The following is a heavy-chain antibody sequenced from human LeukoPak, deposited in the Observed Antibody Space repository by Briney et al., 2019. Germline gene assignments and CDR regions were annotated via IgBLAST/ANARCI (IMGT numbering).Heavy chain of an antibody. D-gene: IGHD2-8*01. CDR1: GYSFTNFW. J-gene: IGHJ4*02. CDR3: ARQSYNTKSIDF. V-gene: IGHV5-51*01. CDR2: IYPGDSDT. Sequence: GESLKISCKGSGYSFTNFWIGWVRQMPGKGLEWMGIIYPGDSDTRYSPSFQGQVTISADKSINTAYLQWSSLKASDTAIYFCARQSYNTKSIDFWGQGNLVTVSS.